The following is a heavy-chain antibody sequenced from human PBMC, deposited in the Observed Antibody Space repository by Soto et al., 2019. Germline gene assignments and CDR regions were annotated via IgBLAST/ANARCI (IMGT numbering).Heavy chain of an antibody. D-gene: IGHD3-3*01. CDR1: GYTFTSYD. Sequence: GASVKVSCKASGYTFTSYDINWVRQATGQGLEWMGWMNPNSGNTGYAQKFQGRVTMTRNTSISTAYMELSSLRSEDTAVYYCARRAYTALRFLDWYPIDYWGQGTLVTVSS. J-gene: IGHJ4*02. CDR2: MNPNSGNT. V-gene: IGHV1-8*01. CDR3: ARRAYTALRFLDWYPIDY.